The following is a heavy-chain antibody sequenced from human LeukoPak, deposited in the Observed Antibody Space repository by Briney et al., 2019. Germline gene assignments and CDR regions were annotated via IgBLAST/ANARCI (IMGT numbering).Heavy chain of an antibody. CDR3: ARVIVTATHVPDAFDL. Sequence: SETLSLTCVISGDSICAGLFWDWIPQSPVKGLEWIGSAHHTGSDYSNPSLKSHLTISIDTSKILFPLNLTSVPAPGPAFLFVARVIVTATHVPDAFDLWGQGILVTVSS. J-gene: IGHJ3*01. D-gene: IGHD1-26*01. CDR2: AHHTGSD. V-gene: IGHV4-38-2*01. CDR1: GDSICAGLF.